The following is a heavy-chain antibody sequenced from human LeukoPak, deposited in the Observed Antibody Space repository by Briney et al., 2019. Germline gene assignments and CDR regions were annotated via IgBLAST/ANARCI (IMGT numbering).Heavy chain of an antibody. CDR3: ARGQYRRDY. Sequence: SETLSLTCAVYGGSFSGYFWSWIRQPPGKGLEWIGEINHSGITYYNPSLKSRVTISVDTSKNQSSLMVTSVTAADTAVYYCARGQYRRDYWGQGTLVTVSS. V-gene: IGHV4-34*01. J-gene: IGHJ4*02. CDR2: INHSGIT. D-gene: IGHD2/OR15-2a*01. CDR1: GGSFSGYF.